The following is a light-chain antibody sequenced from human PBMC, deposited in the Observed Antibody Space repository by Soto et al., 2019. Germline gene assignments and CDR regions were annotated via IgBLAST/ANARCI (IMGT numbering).Light chain of an antibody. CDR2: GAS. V-gene: IGKV3-20*01. J-gene: IGKJ5*01. CDR3: QQYGSSTIT. Sequence: EIVLTQSPGTLSLSPGERATLSCRASQSMSSSYLAWYQQKPGQAPRLLIYGASGRATGIPDSFSGSGSGTDFALTITRLEPEDSAVYLCQQYGSSTITFGQGTRLEIK. CDR1: QSMSSSY.